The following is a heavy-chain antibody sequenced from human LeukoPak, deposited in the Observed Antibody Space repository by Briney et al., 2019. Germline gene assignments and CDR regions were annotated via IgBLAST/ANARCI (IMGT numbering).Heavy chain of an antibody. CDR3: ARGTIIGTTYNWFDP. V-gene: IGHV1-8*01. Sequence: ASVKVSCKASGYTFSNFDINWVRQATGQGLEWMGWMDPDSGKTGYAQKFQGRLTMTRNTSISTAYMELSSLRSEDTAVYDCARGTIIGTTYNWFDPWGQGTLVTVSS. CDR1: GYTFSNFD. D-gene: IGHD1/OR15-1a*01. CDR2: MDPDSGKT. J-gene: IGHJ5*02.